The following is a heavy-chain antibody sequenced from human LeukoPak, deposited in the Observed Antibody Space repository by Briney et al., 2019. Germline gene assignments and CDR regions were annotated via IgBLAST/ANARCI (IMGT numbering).Heavy chain of an antibody. D-gene: IGHD6-19*01. CDR1: GGSINSYY. V-gene: IGHV4-59*01. CDR2: IYYSGST. Sequence: SETLSLTCTVSGGSINSYYWSWIRQPPGKGLEWVGYIYYSGSTNYKPSLKRRVTISVDTSKNQFSLKVSSVTAADTAVYYCASSRSSSGWSLIDYWAQGALVTVSS. J-gene: IGHJ4*02. CDR3: ASSRSSSGWSLIDY.